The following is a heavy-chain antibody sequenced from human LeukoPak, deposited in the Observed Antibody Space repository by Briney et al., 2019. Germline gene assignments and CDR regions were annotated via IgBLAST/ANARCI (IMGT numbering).Heavy chain of an antibody. D-gene: IGHD5-12*01. V-gene: IGHV1-2*04. CDR2: INPNSGGT. Sequence: ASVKVSCKASGYTSTGYYMHWVRQAPGQGLEWMGWINPNSGGTNYAQKFQGWVTMTRDTSISTAYMELSRLRSDDTAVYYCARSRGRGYSGYDYLLLPGYSYGYYFDYWGQGTLVTVSS. CDR1: GYTSTGYY. J-gene: IGHJ4*02. CDR3: ARSRGRGYSGYDYLLLPGYSYGYYFDY.